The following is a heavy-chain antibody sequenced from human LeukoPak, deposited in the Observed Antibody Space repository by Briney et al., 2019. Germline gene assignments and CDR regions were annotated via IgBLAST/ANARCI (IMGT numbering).Heavy chain of an antibody. CDR3: AKDLRCSGGSCSPYYYYYGMDV. D-gene: IGHD2-15*01. V-gene: IGHV3-30*18. CDR2: ISYDGSNK. J-gene: IGHJ6*02. CDR1: GFTFSSYG. Sequence: GGSLRLSCAASGFTFSSYGMHWVRQAPGKGLEWVAVISYDGSNKYYADSVKGRFTISRDNSKNTLYLQMNSLRAEDTAVYYCAKDLRCSGGSCSPYYYYYGMDVRGRGTTVTVSS.